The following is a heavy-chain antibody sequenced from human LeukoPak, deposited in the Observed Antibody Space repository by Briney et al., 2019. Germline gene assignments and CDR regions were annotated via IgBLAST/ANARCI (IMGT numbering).Heavy chain of an antibody. CDR2: VSASGSA. CDR1: GGSVSSSTYY. V-gene: IGHV4-61*02. CDR3: ARGSEGGFDP. J-gene: IGHJ5*02. Sequence: SQTLSLTCTVSGGSVSSSTYYWSWIRQPAGKGLEWLGRVSASGSATYNPSLKSRVTISVDTSKNQFSLNLSSVTAADTALYYCARGSEGGFDPWGQGTLVTVSS.